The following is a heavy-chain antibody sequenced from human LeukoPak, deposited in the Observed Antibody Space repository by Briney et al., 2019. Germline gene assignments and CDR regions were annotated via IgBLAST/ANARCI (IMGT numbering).Heavy chain of an antibody. CDR2: INPNSGAT. V-gene: IGHV1-2*02. J-gene: IGHJ4*02. D-gene: IGHD6-19*01. Sequence: GESLKISCKGSGYSFTGYWIGWVRQAPGQGLEWMGWINPNSGATDYAQNFQGRVTMTRDTSISTAYMELTWLSSDDTAVYYCSRGIAVAGTDYWGQGTLVTVSS. CDR1: GYSFTGYW. CDR3: SRGIAVAGTDY.